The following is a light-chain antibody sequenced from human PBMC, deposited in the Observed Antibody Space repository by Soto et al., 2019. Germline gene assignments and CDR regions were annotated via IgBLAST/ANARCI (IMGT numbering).Light chain of an antibody. Sequence: EIVLTQSPGTLSLSPGERATLSCRASHAVTNNFLAWYQQKPGQAPRLVIYGASSRPAGIPDRFSGSGAWTDFPLSSSRLEPEDFAVYFCQQYGTSPGTFGQGTNLEIQ. J-gene: IGKJ2*01. V-gene: IGKV3-20*01. CDR3: QQYGTSPGT. CDR2: GAS. CDR1: HAVTNNF.